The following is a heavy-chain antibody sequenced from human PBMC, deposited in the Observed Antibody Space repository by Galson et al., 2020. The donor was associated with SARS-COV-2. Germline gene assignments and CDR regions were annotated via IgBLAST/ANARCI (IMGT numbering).Heavy chain of an antibody. CDR1: VGSFRGFC. CDR3: ARGRIGVVPAPILGLGPYYEYYAMDV. J-gene: IGHJ6*02. V-gene: IGHV4-34*01. Sequence: ETSETLSLTCAVDVGSFRGFCWSWVRQSPGKGLEWMGEINHSGSANYNPSVKSRVTITVDTSKNQFSLKLTSVTAAETGVYFCARGRIGVVPAPILGLGPYYEYYAMDVWGQGTTITVSS. CDR2: INHSGSA. D-gene: IGHD2-2*01.